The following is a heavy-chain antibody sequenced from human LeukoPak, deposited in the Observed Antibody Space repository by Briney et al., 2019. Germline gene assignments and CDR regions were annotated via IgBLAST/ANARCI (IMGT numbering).Heavy chain of an antibody. CDR3: AREGRYIVGATDFYYFDY. Sequence: SETLSLTCTVSGGSISSYYWSWLRQPPGKGLEWIGYIYYSGSTNYNPSLKSRVTISVDTSKNQFSLKLSSVTAADTAVYYCAREGRYIVGATDFYYFDYWGQGTLVTVSS. CDR1: GGSISSYY. V-gene: IGHV4-59*01. D-gene: IGHD1-26*01. J-gene: IGHJ4*02. CDR2: IYYSGST.